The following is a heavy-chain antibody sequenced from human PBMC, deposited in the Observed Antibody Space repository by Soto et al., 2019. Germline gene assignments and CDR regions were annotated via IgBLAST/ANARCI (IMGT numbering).Heavy chain of an antibody. CDR2: INPNRGDT. D-gene: IGHD3-3*02. V-gene: IGHV1-2*02. Sequence: QVQLVQSGAEVKKPGASVRVSCKASGYTFTGYYLHWVRQAPGRGLEWMGWINPNRGDTSYAQKFQGRVAMTRNMSTSTVYLELSSLKSDDTAVFYCARDAHFWGQGSLVTVSS. J-gene: IGHJ4*02. CDR1: GYTFTGYY. CDR3: ARDAHF.